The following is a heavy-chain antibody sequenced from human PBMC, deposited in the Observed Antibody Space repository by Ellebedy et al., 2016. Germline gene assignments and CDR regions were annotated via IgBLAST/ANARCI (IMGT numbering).Heavy chain of an antibody. CDR3: ARDVSSRGYSYGPPYYYYGMDV. D-gene: IGHD5-18*01. J-gene: IGHJ6*02. V-gene: IGHV4-59*01. CDR2: IYYSEST. Sequence: SETLSLTCTVSGGSISSYYWSWIRQPPGEGLEWIGYIYYSESTNYNPSLKSRVTISVDTSKNQFSLKLSSVTAADTAVYYCARDVSSRGYSYGPPYYYYGMDVWGQGTTVTVSS. CDR1: GGSISSYY.